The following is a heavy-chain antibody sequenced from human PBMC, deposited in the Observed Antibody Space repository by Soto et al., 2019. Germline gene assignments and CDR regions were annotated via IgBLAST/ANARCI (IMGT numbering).Heavy chain of an antibody. CDR2: INIYGRST. V-gene: IGHV3-74*01. Sequence: EVQLVESGGGSVQPGGSLRLSCAASGFTFSRYWMHWVRQAPGKGLVWVSRINIYGRSTDYADSVKGRFTISRDNAKNTLYLQMSSLRVEDTAVYYCARGWIGALSDALDIWGQGPMVTVSS. J-gene: IGHJ3*02. D-gene: IGHD2-2*03. CDR1: GFTFSRYW. CDR3: ARGWIGALSDALDI.